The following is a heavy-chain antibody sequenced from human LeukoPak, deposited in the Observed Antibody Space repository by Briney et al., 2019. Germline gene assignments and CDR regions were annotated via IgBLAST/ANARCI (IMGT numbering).Heavy chain of an antibody. CDR1: GGSISSYY. J-gene: IGHJ4*02. D-gene: IGHD6-19*01. Sequence: PSDTLSLTCTVSGGSISSYYWSWIRQPPGKGLEWIGYIYYSGSTNYNPSLKSRVTISVDTSKNQFSLKLSSVTAADTAVYYCASGIAVAGSYYFDYWGQGTLVTVSS. V-gene: IGHV4-59*07. CDR3: ASGIAVAGSYYFDY. CDR2: IYYSGST.